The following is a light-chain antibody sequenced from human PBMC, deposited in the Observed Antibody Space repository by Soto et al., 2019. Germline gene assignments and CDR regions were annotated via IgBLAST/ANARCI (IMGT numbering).Light chain of an antibody. CDR1: TSDVGLYNY. V-gene: IGLV2-14*01. CDR3: CSYASSSPYV. CDR2: EVS. Sequence: QSALTQPASVSGSPGQSITISCTGTTSDVGLYNYVSWYQQHPGKAPKLMISEVSNRPSGVSNRFSGSKSGNTASLTISGLQAEDEADYFCCSYASSSPYVFGPGTKLTVL. J-gene: IGLJ1*01.